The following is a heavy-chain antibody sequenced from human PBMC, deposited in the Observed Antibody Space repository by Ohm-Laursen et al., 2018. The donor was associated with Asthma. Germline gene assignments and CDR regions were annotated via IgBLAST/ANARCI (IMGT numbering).Heavy chain of an antibody. D-gene: IGHD1-26*01. CDR3: ARIGPEWELPGREYSLHH. CDR2: ISTASTFI. CDR1: GYTFSRYS. J-gene: IGHJ1*01. Sequence: GSLRLSCTAFGYTFSRYSIHWVRQVPGKGLEWVASISTASTFIYYADSVRGRFTTSRDNAKNPVYLQMNSLRAEDTALYYCARIGPEWELPGREYSLHHWGQGTQVTVSS. V-gene: IGHV3-21*01.